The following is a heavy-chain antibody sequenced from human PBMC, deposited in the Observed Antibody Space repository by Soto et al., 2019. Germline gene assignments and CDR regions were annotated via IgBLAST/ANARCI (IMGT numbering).Heavy chain of an antibody. CDR3: ARGRGYFDWLWKSGFDY. V-gene: IGHV4-34*01. Sequence: SETLSLTCAVYGGSFSGYYWSWIRQPPGKGLEWIGEINHSGSTNYNPSLKSRVTISVDTSKNQFSLKLSSVTAADTAVYYCARGRGYFDWLWKSGFDYWGQGTLVTSPQ. CDR1: GGSFSGYY. J-gene: IGHJ4*02. CDR2: INHSGST. D-gene: IGHD3-9*01.